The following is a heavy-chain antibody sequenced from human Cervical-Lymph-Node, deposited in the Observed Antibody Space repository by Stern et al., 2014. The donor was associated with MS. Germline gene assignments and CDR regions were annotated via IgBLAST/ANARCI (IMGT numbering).Heavy chain of an antibody. CDR1: GFSFSNAW. D-gene: IGHD3-22*01. Sequence: EDQLVESGGGFVQPGGSLRLSCAASGFSFSNAWMSWVRQAPGKGLEWVGRIKSRSNGGTTDYAAPVKGRFTISRDDSRDTLFLQMNSLKNEDTAVYYCLYYYDGRGYFDSWGQGTLVTVSS. CDR2: IKSRSNGGTT. V-gene: IGHV3-15*01. CDR3: LYYYDGRGYFDS. J-gene: IGHJ4*02.